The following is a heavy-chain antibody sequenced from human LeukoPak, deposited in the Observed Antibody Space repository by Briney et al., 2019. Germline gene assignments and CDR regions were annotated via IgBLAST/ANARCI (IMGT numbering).Heavy chain of an antibody. CDR3: AELGITMIGGV. V-gene: IGHV3-23*01. Sequence: GGSLRLSCATSGFTFSTYAMSWVRQAPGKGLEWVSAISDSGGSTYYAESVKGRFTVSRDNSKNTLYMQMSTLRAEDTAVYYCAELGITMIGGVWGKGTTVTISS. CDR1: GFTFSTYA. J-gene: IGHJ6*04. D-gene: IGHD3-10*02. CDR2: ISDSGGST.